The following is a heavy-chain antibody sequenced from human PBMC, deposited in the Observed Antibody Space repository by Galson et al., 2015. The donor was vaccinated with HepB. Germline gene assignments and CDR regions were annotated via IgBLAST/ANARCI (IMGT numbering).Heavy chain of an antibody. CDR1: GFTFTRYP. V-gene: IGHV3-30*04. Sequence: SLRLSCAASGFTFTRYPMHWLRQAPGRGLEWVAVISYDGTTTWYSDSVKGRFTISRDNSKNTLYPQMNSLRIEDTAVYYCARDAVEQVLENYFDHWGQGTPVTVSS. D-gene: IGHD6-13*01. CDR2: ISYDGTTT. J-gene: IGHJ4*02. CDR3: ARDAVEQVLENYFDH.